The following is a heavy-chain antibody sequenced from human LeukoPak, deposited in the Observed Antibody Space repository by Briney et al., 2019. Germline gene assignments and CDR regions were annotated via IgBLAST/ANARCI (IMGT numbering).Heavy chain of an antibody. CDR1: GASISSYY. CDR3: ARENPSGYYNRPIDY. Sequence: SETLSLTCTVSGASISSYYWSWIRQPPGKGLEWIGDIYYSGSIKYNPSLKSRVTMSVDTSKNQFSLKPSSVTAADTAIYYCARENPSGYYNRPIDYWGQGTLVTVSS. J-gene: IGHJ4*02. V-gene: IGHV4-59*01. CDR2: IYYSGSI. D-gene: IGHD3-22*01.